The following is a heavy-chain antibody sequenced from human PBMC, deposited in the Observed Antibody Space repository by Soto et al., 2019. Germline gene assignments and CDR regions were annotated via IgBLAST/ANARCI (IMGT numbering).Heavy chain of an antibody. CDR2: VNPDNGGT. CDR1: GYTFTGNY. CDR3: ARDSITIFGVVIRGRLGYFDY. V-gene: IGHV1-2*02. D-gene: IGHD3-3*01. J-gene: IGHJ4*02. Sequence: GASVKVSCKASGYTFTGNYIHWVRQAPGQGLEWMGWVNPDNGGTTAAEKFQGRVTMTRDTSVTTAYMELRSLRSDDTAVYYCARDSITIFGVVIRGRLGYFDYWGQGTLVTVSS.